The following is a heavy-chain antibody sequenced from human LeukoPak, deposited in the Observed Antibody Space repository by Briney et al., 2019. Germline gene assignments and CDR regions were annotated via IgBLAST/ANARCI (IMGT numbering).Heavy chain of an antibody. CDR2: ISTAGDT. CDR3: ARASYGDYGYYCDY. Sequence: QTGGSLRLSCAASGFTFSRYDMHWVRQTTGKGLEWVSAISTAGDTYYPGSVKGRFTISRENAKNSLYLQMNSLRAGDTAVYYCARASYGDYGYYCDYWGQGTLVTVPS. CDR1: GFTFSRYD. D-gene: IGHD4-17*01. J-gene: IGHJ4*02. V-gene: IGHV3-13*01.